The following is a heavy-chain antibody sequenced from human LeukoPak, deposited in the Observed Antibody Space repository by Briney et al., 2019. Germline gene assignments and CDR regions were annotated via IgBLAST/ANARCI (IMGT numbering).Heavy chain of an antibody. CDR1: GGSISSYY. CDR3: ARESDYSNYGGWYFDN. CDR2: IYTSGST. J-gene: IGHJ4*02. V-gene: IGHV4-4*07. Sequence: PSETLSLTCTVSGGSISSYYWSWIRQPAGKGLEWIGRIYTSGSTNYNPSLKSRVTMSVDTSKNQFSLKLSSVTAADTAVYYCARESDYSNYGGWYFDNWGQGTLVTVSS. D-gene: IGHD4-11*01.